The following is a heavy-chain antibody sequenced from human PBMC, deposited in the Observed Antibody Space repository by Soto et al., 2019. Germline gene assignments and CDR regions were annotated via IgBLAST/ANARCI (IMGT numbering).Heavy chain of an antibody. CDR2: ISYEGSNT. J-gene: IGHJ6*02. D-gene: IGHD1-1*01. CDR1: GFTFGTYA. CDR3: ARVTPGNNLYYFSGMDV. Sequence: GGSLRLSCVASGFTFGTYAIHWVRQAPGKGLQWVALISYEGSNTYYADSVKGRFTVSRDNSKSTLYLQMNSLRPKDTGVYYCARVTPGNNLYYFSGMDVWGQGTSVTVSS. V-gene: IGHV3-30-3*01.